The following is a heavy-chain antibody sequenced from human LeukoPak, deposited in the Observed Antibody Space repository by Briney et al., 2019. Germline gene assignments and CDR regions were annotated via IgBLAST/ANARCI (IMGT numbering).Heavy chain of an antibody. V-gene: IGHV1-24*01. Sequence: ASVKVSCKVSGYTLTELSMHWVRQAPGKGLEWMGGFDPEDGETIYAQKFQGRVTMTEDTSTDTAYMELSSLRSEDTAVYYCARKPIAAAGTGSDYYYGMDVWGQGTTVTVSS. D-gene: IGHD6-13*01. CDR3: ARKPIAAAGTGSDYYYGMDV. J-gene: IGHJ6*02. CDR2: FDPEDGET. CDR1: GYTLTELS.